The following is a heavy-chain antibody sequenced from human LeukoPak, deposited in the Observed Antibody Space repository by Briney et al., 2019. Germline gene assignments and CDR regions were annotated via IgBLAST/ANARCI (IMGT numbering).Heavy chain of an antibody. CDR1: GYTFTSYG. CDR3: ARSTMVRGVRRYYFDY. V-gene: IGHV1-18*01. CDR2: ISAYNGNT. Sequence: ASVKVSCKASGYTFTSYGISWVRQAPGQGLEWMGWISAYNGNTNYAQKPQGRVTMTTDTSTSTAYMELRSLRSDDTAVYYCARSTMVRGVRRYYFDYWGQGTLVTVSS. D-gene: IGHD3-10*01. J-gene: IGHJ4*02.